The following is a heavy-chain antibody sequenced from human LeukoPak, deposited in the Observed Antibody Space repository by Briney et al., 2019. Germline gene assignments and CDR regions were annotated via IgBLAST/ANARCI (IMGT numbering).Heavy chain of an antibody. CDR1: GASITSYF. D-gene: IGHD4-17*01. Sequence: PSETLSLTCTVSGASITSYFWTWIRQPPGKGLDWIAYISYSGNTNYNPSLKSRVTISIDTSKNQFSLKLTSATAADTAMYYCARADYGDHGTTFDIWGQVTMVTVSS. V-gene: IGHV4-59*01. J-gene: IGHJ3*02. CDR2: ISYSGNT. CDR3: ARADYGDHGTTFDI.